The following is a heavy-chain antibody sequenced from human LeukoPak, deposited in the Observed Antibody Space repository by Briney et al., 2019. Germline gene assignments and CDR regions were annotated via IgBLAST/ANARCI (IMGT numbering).Heavy chain of an antibody. D-gene: IGHD6-13*01. J-gene: IGHJ3*02. CDR2: MNPNSGNT. Sequence: ASVKVSCKASGYTFTSYDINWVRQATGQGLEWMGWMNPNSGNTGYAQKFQGRVTMTRNTSISTAYMELSSLRSEDTAVYYCARADPGILAFDIWGQGTMVTVSS. CDR1: GYTFTSYD. V-gene: IGHV1-8*01. CDR3: ARADPGILAFDI.